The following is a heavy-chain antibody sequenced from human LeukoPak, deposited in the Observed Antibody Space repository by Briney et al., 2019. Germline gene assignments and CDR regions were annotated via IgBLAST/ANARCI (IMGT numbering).Heavy chain of an antibody. V-gene: IGHV4-34*01. CDR1: GGSFSGYY. CDR2: INHSGST. D-gene: IGHD3-16*01. J-gene: IGHJ5*02. Sequence: SETLSLTCAVYGGSFSGYYWSWIRQPPGKGLEWIGEINHSGSTNYNPSLKSRVTISVDTSKNQFSLKLSSVTAADTAVYYCAGDYAFRFDPWGQGTLVTVSS. CDR3: AGDYAFRFDP.